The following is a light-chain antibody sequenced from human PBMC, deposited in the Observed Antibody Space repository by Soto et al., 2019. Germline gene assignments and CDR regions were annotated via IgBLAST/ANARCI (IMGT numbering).Light chain of an antibody. J-gene: IGKJ1*01. Sequence: AIQVTQSPSSLSASVGDRVTITCRASQGIGNDLGWYQQKPGKAPKLLIYSASSLQSGVPPRFGASGSGTSFTLTISSLQPEDSATYCCLQDYNLWTFGQGTKVDIK. CDR1: QGIGND. CDR3: LQDYNLWT. CDR2: SAS. V-gene: IGKV1-6*01.